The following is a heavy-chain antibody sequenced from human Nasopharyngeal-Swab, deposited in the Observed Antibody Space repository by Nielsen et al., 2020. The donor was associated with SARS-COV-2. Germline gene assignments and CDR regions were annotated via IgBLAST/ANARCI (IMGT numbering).Heavy chain of an antibody. V-gene: IGHV3-48*02. CDR1: GFTFSSYS. Sequence: GESLKISCAASGFTFSSYSMNWVRQAPGEGLEWVSYISSSSSTIYYADSVKGRFTISRDNAKKSLYLQMNSLRDEDTAVYYCARTDVGAAGYYFDYWGQGTLVTVSS. CDR3: ARTDVGAAGYYFDY. CDR2: ISSSSSTI. D-gene: IGHD1-26*01. J-gene: IGHJ4*02.